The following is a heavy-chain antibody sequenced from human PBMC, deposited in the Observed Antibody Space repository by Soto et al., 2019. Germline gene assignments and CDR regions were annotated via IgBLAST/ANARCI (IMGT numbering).Heavy chain of an antibody. CDR2: IRSKTDGGTT. D-gene: IGHD3-22*01. CDR1: GFSFSNAW. CDR3: LVKSVAD. Sequence: GGSLRLSCAASGFSFSNAWMNWVRQAPGKGLEWVGRIRSKTDGGTTDYAAPVKGRFAISRDDSKDTVYVQMNSLKTEDTAVYYCLVKSVADWGQGPLVTVSS. V-gene: IGHV3-15*07. J-gene: IGHJ4*02.